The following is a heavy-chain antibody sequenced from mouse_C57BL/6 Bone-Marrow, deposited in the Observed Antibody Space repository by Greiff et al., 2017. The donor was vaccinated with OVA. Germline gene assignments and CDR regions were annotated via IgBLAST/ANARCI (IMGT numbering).Heavy chain of an antibody. CDR3: ARGYYSNYVGAMDD. D-gene: IGHD2-5*01. CDR1: GYTFTDYY. J-gene: IGHJ4*01. V-gene: IGHV1-19*01. Sequence: VQLKESGPVLVKPGASVKMSCKASGYTFTDYYMNWVKQSHGKSLEWIGVINPYNGGTSYNQKFKGKATLTVDKSSSTAYMELNSLTSEDSAVYYCARGYYSNYVGAMDDWGQGTSVTVSS. CDR2: INPYNGGT.